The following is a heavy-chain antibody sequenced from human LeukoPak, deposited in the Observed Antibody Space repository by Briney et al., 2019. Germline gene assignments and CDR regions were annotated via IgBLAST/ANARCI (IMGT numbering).Heavy chain of an antibody. CDR2: ISSSGSTI. J-gene: IGHJ5*02. CDR1: GFTFSDYY. V-gene: IGHV3-11*01. CDR3: ARDNGPPLRVTTVTTGRLNWFDP. Sequence: PGGSLRLSCAASGFTFSDYYMSWIRQAPGKGLEWVSYISSSGSTIYYADSVKGRFTISRDNAKNSLYLQMNSLRAEDTAVYYCARDNGPPLRVTTVTTGRLNWFDPWGQGTLVTVSS. D-gene: IGHD4-17*01.